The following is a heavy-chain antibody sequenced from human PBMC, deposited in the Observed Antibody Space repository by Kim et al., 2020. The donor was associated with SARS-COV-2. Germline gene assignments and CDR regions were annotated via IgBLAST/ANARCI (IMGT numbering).Heavy chain of an antibody. Sequence: SETLSLTCTVSGGSISSSSYYWGWIRQPPGKGLEWIGSIYYSGSTYYNPSLKSRVTISVDTSKNQFSLKLSSVTAADTAVYYCARRGGLELREKYFDYWGQGTLVTVSS. CDR1: GGSISSSSYY. D-gene: IGHD1-7*01. CDR2: IYYSGST. V-gene: IGHV4-39*01. CDR3: ARRGGLELREKYFDY. J-gene: IGHJ4*02.